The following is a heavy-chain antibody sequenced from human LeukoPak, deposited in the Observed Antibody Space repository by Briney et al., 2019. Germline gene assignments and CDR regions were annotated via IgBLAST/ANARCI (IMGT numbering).Heavy chain of an antibody. CDR2: ISWNSGSI. D-gene: IGHD1-1*01. CDR1: GFTFDDYA. CDR3: ARGKTTRNAFDI. V-gene: IGHV3-9*01. Sequence: PGRSLRLSCAASGFTFDDYAMHWVRQAPGEGLEWVSGISWNSGSIGYADSVKGRFTISRDNAKNSLYLQMNSLRAEDTAVYYCARGKTTRNAFDIWGKGTMVTVFS. J-gene: IGHJ3*02.